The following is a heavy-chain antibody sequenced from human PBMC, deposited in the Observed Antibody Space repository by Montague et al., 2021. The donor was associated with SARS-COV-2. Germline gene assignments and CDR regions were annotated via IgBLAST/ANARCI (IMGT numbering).Heavy chain of an antibody. Sequence: SLRLFCAASGFTFSSYGMHWVRQAPGKGLEWVAIIWYDGSNKYYADSVKGRFTISRDNSKNTLYLQMNSLRAEDTAVYYCAAVAAVGYGMDVWGQGTTVTVSS. V-gene: IGHV3-33*01. CDR1: GFTFSSYG. CDR3: AAVAAVGYGMDV. J-gene: IGHJ6*02. D-gene: IGHD2-15*01. CDR2: IWYDGSNK.